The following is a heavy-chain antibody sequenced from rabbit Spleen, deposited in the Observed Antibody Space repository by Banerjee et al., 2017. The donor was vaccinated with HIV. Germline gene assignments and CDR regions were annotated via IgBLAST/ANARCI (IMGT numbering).Heavy chain of an antibody. V-gene: IGHV1S40*01. Sequence: QSLEESRGDLVKPGASLTLTCTASGVSFSANSYMCWVRQAPGKGLEWIACIDTGSSGFTYFANWAKGRFTISKTSSTSVTLHMTSLTVADTATYFCARDTATSFSTYGMDLWGQGTLVTVS. CDR2: IDTGSSGFT. D-gene: IGHD1-1*01. CDR3: ARDTATSFSTYGMDL. J-gene: IGHJ6*01. CDR1: GVSFSANSY.